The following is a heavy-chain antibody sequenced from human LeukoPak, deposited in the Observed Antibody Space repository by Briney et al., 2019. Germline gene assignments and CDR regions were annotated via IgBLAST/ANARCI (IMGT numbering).Heavy chain of an antibody. Sequence: GGSLRLSCAASGFTFDDYGMSWVRQAPGKGLEWVSGINWDGGSTGYADSVKGRLTISRENAKNSLYLQMNSLRAEDTALYYCARAFYGSGSPSWYYFDYWGQGTLVTVSS. D-gene: IGHD3-10*01. CDR1: GFTFDDYG. CDR3: ARAFYGSGSPSWYYFDY. J-gene: IGHJ4*02. CDR2: INWDGGST. V-gene: IGHV3-20*04.